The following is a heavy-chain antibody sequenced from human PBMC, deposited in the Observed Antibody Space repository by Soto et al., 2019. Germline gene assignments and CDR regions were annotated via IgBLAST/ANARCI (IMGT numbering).Heavy chain of an antibody. J-gene: IGHJ4*02. D-gene: IGHD4-17*01. CDR3: TRPDYGGNFAHL. CDR1: GGSISSSSYY. Sequence: QLQLQESGPGLVKPSETLSLTCTVSGGSISSSSYYWGWIRQPPGKGLEWIGSIYYSGSTYYNPSLKSRVTISVDTSKNQFSLKLSSVTAADTAVYYCTRPDYGGNFAHLWGQGTLVTVSS. CDR2: IYYSGST. V-gene: IGHV4-39*01.